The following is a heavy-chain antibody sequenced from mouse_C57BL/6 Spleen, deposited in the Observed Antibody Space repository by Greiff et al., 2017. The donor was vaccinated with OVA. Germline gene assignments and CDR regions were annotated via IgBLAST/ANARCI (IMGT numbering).Heavy chain of an antibody. Sequence: EVMLVESGGGLVQPGGSLSLSCAASGFTFTDYYMSWVRQPPGKALEWLGFIRNKANGYTTEYSVSVKARFTISRDNSQSILYLQMNALRAEDSATYYCARSSYVPYYAMDYWGQGTSVTVSS. D-gene: IGHD1-1*01. CDR1: GFTFTDYY. V-gene: IGHV7-3*01. J-gene: IGHJ4*01. CDR3: ARSSYVPYYAMDY. CDR2: IRNKANGYTT.